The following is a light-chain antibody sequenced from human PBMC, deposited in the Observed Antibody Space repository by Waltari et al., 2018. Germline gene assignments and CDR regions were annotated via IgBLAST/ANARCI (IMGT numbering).Light chain of an antibody. CDR3: AAWDDSLSGRV. V-gene: IGLV1-47*01. Sequence: QSVLTQPPSASGTPGQRVTISCSGSSSNTGSNYVYWYQHLPGTAPKLLIYRNNQRPSGVPDRFSGSKSGTSASLAISGLRSEDEADYYCAAWDDSLSGRVFGGGTKLTVL. CDR1: SSNTGSNY. CDR2: RNN. J-gene: IGLJ3*02.